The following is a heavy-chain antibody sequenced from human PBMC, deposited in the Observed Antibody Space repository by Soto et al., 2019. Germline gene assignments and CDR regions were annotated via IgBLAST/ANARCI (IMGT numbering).Heavy chain of an antibody. CDR2: IYSGGDT. CDR3: SSDPYSKIAGR. V-gene: IGHV3-66*01. J-gene: IGHJ4*02. CDR1: GFSVSDYY. Sequence: HLVQSGGGLVQAGGSLRLSCAASGFSVSDYYMGWVRQAPGKGLEWVSLIYSGGDTFYADSVRGRFTISRDPSKNTLYFQMNSLRAEDTAVYFCSSDPYSKIAGRWGKGALVSVSS. D-gene: IGHD6-13*01.